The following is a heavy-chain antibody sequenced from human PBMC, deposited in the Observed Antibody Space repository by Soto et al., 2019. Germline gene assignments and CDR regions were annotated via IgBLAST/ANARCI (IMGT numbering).Heavy chain of an antibody. CDR2: ISGSGGTT. Sequence: EVQLLESGGGLVQPGGSLRLSCAASGFTFSNYVMIWVRQAPGKGLEWVSVISGSGGTTHYADSVKGRFTISRDNSKNTLYLQMNYLRAEDTAVYYCAKSDLRYCSGGSCGYYYFDYWGQGTLVTVSS. D-gene: IGHD2-15*01. CDR1: GFTFSNYV. V-gene: IGHV3-23*01. J-gene: IGHJ4*02. CDR3: AKSDLRYCSGGSCGYYYFDY.